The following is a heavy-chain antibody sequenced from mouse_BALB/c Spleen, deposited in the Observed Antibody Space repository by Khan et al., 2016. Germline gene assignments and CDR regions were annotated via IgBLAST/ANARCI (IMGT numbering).Heavy chain of an antibody. Sequence: EVQLQESGPGLVKPSQSLSITCTVTGYSITSDYAWNWIRQFPGNTLEWMVYISYSGSTSYTPSLNSRISITRDTSKKLFFLQLHSVTTDDTTTYYCAKDYYGSSYFDYWGQGTTLTVSS. CDR3: AKDYYGSSYFDY. J-gene: IGHJ2*01. D-gene: IGHD1-1*01. CDR2: ISYSGST. CDR1: GYSITSDYA. V-gene: IGHV3-2*02.